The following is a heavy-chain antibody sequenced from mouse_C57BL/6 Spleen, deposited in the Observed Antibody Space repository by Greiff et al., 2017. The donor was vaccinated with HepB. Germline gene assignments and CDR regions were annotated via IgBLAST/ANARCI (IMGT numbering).Heavy chain of an antibody. Sequence: QVQLKQSGPELVKPGASVKISCKASGYAFSSSWMNWVKQRPGKGLEWIGRIYPGDGDTNYNGKFKGKATLTADKSSSTAYMQLSSLTSEDSAVYFCARSGLTGYYAMDYWGQGTSVTVSS. V-gene: IGHV1-82*01. CDR1: GYAFSSSW. CDR3: ARSGLTGYYAMDY. CDR2: IYPGDGDT. J-gene: IGHJ4*01. D-gene: IGHD4-1*01.